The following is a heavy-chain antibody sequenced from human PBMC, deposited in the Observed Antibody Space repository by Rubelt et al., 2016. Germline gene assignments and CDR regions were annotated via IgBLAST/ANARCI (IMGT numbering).Heavy chain of an antibody. D-gene: IGHD1-26*01. CDR1: GGSFSGYY. CDR3: ARGRMGFHYYYYGMDV. J-gene: IGHJ6*02. Sequence: QLQLQQWGAGLLKPSETLSLTCAVYGGSFSGYYWSWIRQPPGKGLEWIGEINHSGSTNYNPSLKSRVTISVDTSKNQFSLKLSSVTAADTAVYYCARGRMGFHYYYYGMDVWGQGTTVTVSS. CDR2: INHSGST. V-gene: IGHV4-34*01.